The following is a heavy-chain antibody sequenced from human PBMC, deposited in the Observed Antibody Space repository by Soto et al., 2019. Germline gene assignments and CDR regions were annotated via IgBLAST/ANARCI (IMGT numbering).Heavy chain of an antibody. D-gene: IGHD2-15*01. V-gene: IGHV3-23*01. CDR2: ISGSGGST. J-gene: IGHJ6*02. CDR3: AKPSRSCYFAHPRAIKHQYYYYGMDV. Sequence: GGSLRLSCAASGFTFSSYAMSWVRQASGKGLEWVSAISGSGGSTYYADSVKGRFTISRDNSKNTLYLQMNSLRAEDTAVYYCAKPSRSCYFAHPRAIKHQYYYYGMDVWRQXTTVTVSS. CDR1: GFTFSSYA.